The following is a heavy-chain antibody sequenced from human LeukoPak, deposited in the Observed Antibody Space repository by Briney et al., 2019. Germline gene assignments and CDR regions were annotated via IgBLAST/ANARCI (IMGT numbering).Heavy chain of an antibody. Sequence: SLKLSCKASGGTFSSYAIRWVRQAPGQGLEWMGGIIPMLGTANYAQNFQGRVTITTDESTSTAYMDLSSMRSEDTAVYYCASAQDYGDYDDAFDIWGQGTMVTVSS. CDR2: IIPMLGTA. CDR3: ASAQDYGDYDDAFDI. CDR1: GGTFSSYA. J-gene: IGHJ3*02. D-gene: IGHD4-17*01. V-gene: IGHV1-69*05.